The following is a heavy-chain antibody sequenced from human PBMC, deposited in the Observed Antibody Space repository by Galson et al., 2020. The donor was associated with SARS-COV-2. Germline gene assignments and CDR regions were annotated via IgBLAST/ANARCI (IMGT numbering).Heavy chain of an antibody. Sequence: HGESLKISCQGSGYSFTSYWIGWVRQMPGKGLEWMGIIYPGDSDTRYSPSFQGQVTISADKSISTAYLQWSSLKASDTAMYYCARHKGYYYYYMDVWGNGTTVTVSS. J-gene: IGHJ6*03. CDR2: IYPGDSDT. V-gene: IGHV5-51*01. CDR3: ARHKGYYYYYMDV. CDR1: GYSFTSYW.